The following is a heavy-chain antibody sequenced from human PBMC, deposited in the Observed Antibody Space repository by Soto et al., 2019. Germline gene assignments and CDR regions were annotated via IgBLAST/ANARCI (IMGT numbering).Heavy chain of an antibody. CDR2: ISVYSGNT. D-gene: IGHD3-16*01. J-gene: IGHJ4*02. CDR3: ARDGGWVDY. CDR1: GYTFSNYG. V-gene: IGHV1-18*01. Sequence: QVQLVQPGAEVKKPGASVKVSCKASGYTFSNYGITWVRQAPGQGLEWMGWISVYSGNTNYAQRLQGRVTMTTDTSTSTADMELASLRSDDTAVYYCARDGGWVDYWGQGTLVTVSS.